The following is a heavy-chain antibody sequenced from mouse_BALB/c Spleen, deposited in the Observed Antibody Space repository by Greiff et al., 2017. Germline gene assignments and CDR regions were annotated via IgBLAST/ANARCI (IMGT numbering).Heavy chain of an antibody. J-gene: IGHJ4*01. CDR1: GFSFTGYG. V-gene: IGHV2-6-7*01. Sequence: VHLVESGPGLVAPSQSLSLSCTASGFSFTGYGVNWVRQPPGKGLEWLGMIWGDGSTDYNSALKSRLSTSKDNSKSQVFLKMSSLQTDDTAGYYCAREGDSDGIDYWGQGTSVTVAA. D-gene: IGHD2-13*01. CDR3: AREGDSDGIDY. CDR2: IWGDGST.